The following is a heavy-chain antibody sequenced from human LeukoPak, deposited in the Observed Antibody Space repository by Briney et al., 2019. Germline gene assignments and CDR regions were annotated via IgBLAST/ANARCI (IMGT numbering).Heavy chain of an antibody. D-gene: IGHD3-3*01. CDR3: ARCGYYDFWSGYNPATFDY. Sequence: SETLSLTCTVSGGSISSSDSYWDWIRQPPGRGLEWIATIYYSGSTYYNPSLKSRVTISVDTSSNQFSLKLSSVTAADTAVYYCARCGYYDFWSGYNPATFDYWGQGTLVTVSS. CDR2: IYYSGST. CDR1: GGSISSSDSY. J-gene: IGHJ4*02. V-gene: IGHV4-39*01.